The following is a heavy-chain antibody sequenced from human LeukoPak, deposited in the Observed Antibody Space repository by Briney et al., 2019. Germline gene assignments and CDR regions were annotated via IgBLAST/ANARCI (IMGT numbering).Heavy chain of an antibody. D-gene: IGHD3-22*01. CDR2: INPSGGST. V-gene: IGHV1-46*01. Sequence: GASVKVSCKTSGYTFTSYYMHWVRQAPGQGLEWMGIINPSGGSTSYAQKFQGRVTMTRDMSTSTVYMELSSLRSEDTAVYYCATAGYYDNAFDIWGQGTMVTVSS. CDR3: ATAGYYDNAFDI. CDR1: GYTFTSYY. J-gene: IGHJ3*02.